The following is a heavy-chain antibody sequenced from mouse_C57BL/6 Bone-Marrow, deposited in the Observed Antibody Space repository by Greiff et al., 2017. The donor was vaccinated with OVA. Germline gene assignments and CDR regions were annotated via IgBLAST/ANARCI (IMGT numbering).Heavy chain of an antibody. D-gene: IGHD1-1*01. Sequence: QVQLQQSGPELVKPGASVKISCKASGYAFSSSWMNWVKQRPGKGLEWIGRIYPGDGDTNYNGKFKGKATLTADKSSSTAYMQLSSLTSEDSAVYFCARTTVVALTRYFDVWGTGTTVTVSS. CDR1: GYAFSSSW. CDR3: ARTTVVALTRYFDV. CDR2: IYPGDGDT. V-gene: IGHV1-82*01. J-gene: IGHJ1*03.